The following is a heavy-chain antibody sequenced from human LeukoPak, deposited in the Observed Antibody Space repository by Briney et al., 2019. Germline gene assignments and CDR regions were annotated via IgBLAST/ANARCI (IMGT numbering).Heavy chain of an antibody. CDR2: ISGSGGST. D-gene: IGHD1-7*01. Sequence: GGSLRLSCAASGFTFSSYAMSWVRQAPGKGLGWVSAISGSGGSTYYANSVKGRFTISRDNSKNTLYLQMNSLRAEDTAVYYCAKEGDNWNFNFDFWGQGTLVTVSS. CDR3: AKEGDNWNFNFDF. J-gene: IGHJ4*02. CDR1: GFTFSSYA. V-gene: IGHV3-23*01.